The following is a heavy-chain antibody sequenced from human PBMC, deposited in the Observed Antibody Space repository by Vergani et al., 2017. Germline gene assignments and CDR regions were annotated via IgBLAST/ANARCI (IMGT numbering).Heavy chain of an antibody. CDR2: IYWNDDK. V-gene: IGHV2-5*01. J-gene: IGHJ4*02. CDR3: AHSTILWFGELFSYYFDY. Sequence: QITLKESGPTLVKPTQTLTLTCTFSGFSLSTSGVGVGWIRQPPGKALEWLALIYWNDDKRYSPSLKSRLTITKDTSKNQVVLTMTNMDPVDTATYYCAHSTILWFGELFSYYFDYWGQGTLVTVSS. CDR1: GFSLSTSGVG. D-gene: IGHD3-10*01.